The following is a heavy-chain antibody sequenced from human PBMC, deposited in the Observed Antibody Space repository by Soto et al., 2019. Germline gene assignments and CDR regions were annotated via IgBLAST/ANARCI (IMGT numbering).Heavy chain of an antibody. V-gene: IGHV4-34*01. CDR2: INHSGST. CDR3: ARGYCSGGSCYSAYYYGMDV. D-gene: IGHD2-15*01. Sequence: SETLSLTCAVYGGSFSGYYWSWIRQPPGKGLEWIREINHSGSTNYNPSLKSRVTISVDTSKNQFSLKLSSVTAADTALYYCARGYCSGGSCYSAYYYGMDVWGQGTTVTVS. J-gene: IGHJ6*02. CDR1: GGSFSGYY.